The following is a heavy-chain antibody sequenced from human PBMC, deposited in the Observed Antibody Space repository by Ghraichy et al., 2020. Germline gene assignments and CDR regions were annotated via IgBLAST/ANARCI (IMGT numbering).Heavy chain of an antibody. CDR3: ARDVAYYDFWSPLRYYYGMDV. D-gene: IGHD3-3*01. J-gene: IGHJ6*02. CDR2: IKQDGSEK. V-gene: IGHV3-7*01. Sequence: GGSLRLSCAASRFTFRSSWMSWLRQAPGKGLEWVANIKQDGSEKYYVDSVKGRFTISRDNAKNSLYLQMNSLRAEDTAVYYCARDVAYYDFWSPLRYYYGMDVWGQGTTVTVSS. CDR1: RFTFRSSW.